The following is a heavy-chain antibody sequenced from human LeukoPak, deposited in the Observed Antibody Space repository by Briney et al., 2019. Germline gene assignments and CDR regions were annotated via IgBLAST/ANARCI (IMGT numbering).Heavy chain of an antibody. D-gene: IGHD6-13*01. CDR3: ASRPYGSSWYSYYCYYMDV. CDR1: GGSISSSSYY. Sequence: SETLSLTCTVSGGSISSSSYYWGWIRQPPGKGLEWIGSIYYSGSTYYNPSLKSRVTISVDTSKNQFSLKLSSVTAADTAVYYCASRPYGSSWYSYYCYYMDVWGKGTTVTISS. CDR2: IYYSGST. V-gene: IGHV4-39*01. J-gene: IGHJ6*03.